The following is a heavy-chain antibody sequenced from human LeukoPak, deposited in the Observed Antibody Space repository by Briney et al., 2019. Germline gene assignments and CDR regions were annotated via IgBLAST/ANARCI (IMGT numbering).Heavy chain of an antibody. V-gene: IGHV3-11*01. J-gene: IGHJ4*02. D-gene: IGHD1-20*01. CDR3: ARRRYNWNAIDY. CDR1: GFTFSDYY. Sequence: GGSLRLSCAASGFTFSDYYMSWIRQAPGKGLEWVSYISSSGNTIYYADSVKDRFTISRDNAKNSLYLQMNSLRAEDTAVYYCARRRYNWNAIDYWGQGTLVTVSS. CDR2: ISSSGNTI.